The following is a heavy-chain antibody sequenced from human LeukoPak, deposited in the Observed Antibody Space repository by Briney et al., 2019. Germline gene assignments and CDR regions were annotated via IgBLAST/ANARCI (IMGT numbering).Heavy chain of an antibody. CDR2: IYPSGST. J-gene: IGHJ3*02. CDR3: ASYSKDAFDI. V-gene: IGHV4-4*07. CDR1: GGSISNYY. D-gene: IGHD2-21*01. Sequence: SETLSLTCTVSGGSISNYYWSWIRQPAGKGLDWIGRIYPSGSTDYNPSLKSRVTMSVDTSKNQFSLKLSSVTAADTAVYYCASYSKDAFDIWGQGTMVTVSS.